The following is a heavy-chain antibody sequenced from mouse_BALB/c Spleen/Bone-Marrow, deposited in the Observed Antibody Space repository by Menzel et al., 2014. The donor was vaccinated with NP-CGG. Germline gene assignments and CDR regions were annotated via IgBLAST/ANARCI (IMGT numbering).Heavy chain of an antibody. J-gene: IGHJ2*01. V-gene: IGHV5-17*02. CDR2: ISSGSSTI. CDR1: GFTFSSFG. D-gene: IGHD2-10*02. Sequence: EVKVVESGGGLVQPGGSRKLSCAASGFTFSSFGVHWVRQAPEKGLEWVAYISSGSSTIYYADTVKGRFTISRDNPKNTLFLQMTSLRSEDTATYYCARGKYGYDYWGQGTTLTVSS. CDR3: ARGKYGYDY.